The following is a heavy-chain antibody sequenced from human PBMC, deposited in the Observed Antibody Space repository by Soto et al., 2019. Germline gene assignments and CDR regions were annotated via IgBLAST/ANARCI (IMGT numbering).Heavy chain of an antibody. V-gene: IGHV4-31*01. Sequence: TSETLCLTCTVSGGYISSGGNYWNWIRQHPGKGLEGIGSIDYTGNTNYNPSLDSLASISADMSANQFSLTLTSVAAENTAVYYGARARGGLRGKYYFDYGGQGTLVTVSS. CDR3: ARARGGLRGKYYFDY. D-gene: IGHD5-12*01. CDR1: GGYISSGGNY. J-gene: IGHJ4*02. CDR2: IDYTGNT.